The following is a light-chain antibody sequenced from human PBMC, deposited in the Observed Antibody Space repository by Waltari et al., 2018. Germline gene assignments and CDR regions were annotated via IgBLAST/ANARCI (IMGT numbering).Light chain of an antibody. J-gene: IGLJ2*01. CDR3: HAWDTNTAV. CDR1: SLGGKY. V-gene: IGLV3-1*01. Sequence: SYELSQTPSVSVSPGQTATITCSGASLGGKYVSWYRQKAGQSPVRVLYEDYRRPSGIPGRFSGSSCGNTATLTISGTQAMDEADYYCHAWDTNTAVFGGGTKVTVL. CDR2: EDY.